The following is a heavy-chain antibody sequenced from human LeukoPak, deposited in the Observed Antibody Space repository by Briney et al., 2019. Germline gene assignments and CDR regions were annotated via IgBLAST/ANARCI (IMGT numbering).Heavy chain of an antibody. CDR3: ALGHWNYGPPLPFDP. J-gene: IGHJ5*02. D-gene: IGHD1-7*01. V-gene: IGHV1-24*01. Sequence: ASVRVSCTVSGYTLTELSMHWVRQAPGKGLEWMGGFDPEDGETIYAQKFQGRVTMTEDTSTDTAYMELSSLGSEDTAVYYCALGHWNYGPPLPFDPWGQGTLVTVSS. CDR1: GYTLTELS. CDR2: FDPEDGET.